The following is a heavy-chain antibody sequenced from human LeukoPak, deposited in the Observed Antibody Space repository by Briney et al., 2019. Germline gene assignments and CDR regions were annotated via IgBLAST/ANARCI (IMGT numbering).Heavy chain of an antibody. J-gene: IGHJ6*03. CDR2: IYNSGST. CDR1: GGSISSYY. V-gene: IGHV4-4*07. D-gene: IGHD3-9*01. Sequence: SETLSLTCTVSGGSISSYYWSWIRQPAGKGREWIGRIYNSGSTKYNTSLKRRVTISVDTSKNQFSLKLSSVTAADTAVYYCARDLDYDILTFYIDVWGKGTTVTVSS. CDR3: ARDLDYDILTFYIDV.